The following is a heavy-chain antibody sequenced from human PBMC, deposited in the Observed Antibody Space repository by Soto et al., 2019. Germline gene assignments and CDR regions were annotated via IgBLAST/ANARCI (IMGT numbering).Heavy chain of an antibody. CDR3: ARARGWFDP. CDR1: GYTFTSYY. CDR2: INPSDNST. D-gene: IGHD3-10*01. V-gene: IGHV1-46*01. Sequence: QVQLVQSGAEVKKPGASEKVSCKASGYTFTSYYMHWVRQAPGQGLEWMGVINPSDNSTTYAQKFQGRVTLTRDTSTSTVYMELTSLRSEDTAVYYCARARGWFDPWGQGTLVTVSS. J-gene: IGHJ5*02.